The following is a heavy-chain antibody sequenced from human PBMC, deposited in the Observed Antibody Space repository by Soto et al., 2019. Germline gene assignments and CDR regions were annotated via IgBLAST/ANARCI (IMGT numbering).Heavy chain of an antibody. D-gene: IGHD5-12*01. Sequence: ASVKVSCKASGGTFSSYAISWVRQAPGQGLEWMGGIIPIFGTANYAQKFQDRVTITADESTSTAYMELSSLRSEDTAVYYCARAVGYVDIVATGGGHYYGMDVWGQGTTVTVSS. CDR2: IIPIFGTA. V-gene: IGHV1-69*13. CDR3: ARAVGYVDIVATGGGHYYGMDV. J-gene: IGHJ6*02. CDR1: GGTFSSYA.